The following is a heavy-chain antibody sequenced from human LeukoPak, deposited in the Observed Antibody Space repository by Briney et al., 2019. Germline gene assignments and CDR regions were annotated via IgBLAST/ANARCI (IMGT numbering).Heavy chain of an antibody. Sequence: GGSLRLSCAASGFTFSSYGMHWVRQAPGKGLEWLAVISYDGSNKYYADSVKGRFTISRDNSKNTLYLQMNSLRAEDTAVYYCAKVSAARYDNWFDPWGQGTLVTVSS. CDR1: GFTFSSYG. J-gene: IGHJ5*02. V-gene: IGHV3-30*18. CDR2: ISYDGSNK. CDR3: AKVSAARYDNWFDP. D-gene: IGHD6-6*01.